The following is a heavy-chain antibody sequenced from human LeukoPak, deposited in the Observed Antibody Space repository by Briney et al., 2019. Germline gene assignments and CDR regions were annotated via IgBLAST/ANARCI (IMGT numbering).Heavy chain of an antibody. D-gene: IGHD4-17*01. J-gene: IGHJ6*02. Sequence: GGALRLSCAAPGFNLSSYAMHWVRQAPGKGLGGVAVISYDGSNKYYADSVKGRFTISRDNSKNTLYLQMNSLRAEDTAVYYCARGRFYYGMDVWGQGTTVTVSS. CDR1: GFNLSSYA. V-gene: IGHV3-30-3*01. CDR2: ISYDGSNK. CDR3: ARGRFYYGMDV.